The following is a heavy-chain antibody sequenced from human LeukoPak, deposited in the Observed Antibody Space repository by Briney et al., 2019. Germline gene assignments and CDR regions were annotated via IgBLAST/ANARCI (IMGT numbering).Heavy chain of an antibody. D-gene: IGHD3-16*02. Sequence: ASVKVSCKASGYTFTSYYMHWVRQAPGQGLEWMGLINPSGSSALYAQKFQGRVTMTRDMSTTTDYMELSSLRSEDTAVYYCARDNSVGDIAWWFDPWGQGTPVTVSS. CDR3: ARDNSVGDIAWWFDP. J-gene: IGHJ5*02. CDR2: INPSGSSA. V-gene: IGHV1-46*01. CDR1: GYTFTSYY.